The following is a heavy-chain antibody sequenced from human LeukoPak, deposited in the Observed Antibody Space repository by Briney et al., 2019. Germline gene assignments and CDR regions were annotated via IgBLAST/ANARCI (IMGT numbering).Heavy chain of an antibody. D-gene: IGHD6-25*01. CDR3: VRKGIDGSGYDLDY. J-gene: IGHJ4*02. Sequence: GGSLRLSCAASGFTFSSYAMSWVRQAPGKGPEWVSATSPSGGNTYHADSVKGRFTISRDNPKNTLYLQMNSLRAEDTAVYYCVRKGIDGSGYDLDYWGQGTLVTVSS. CDR2: TSPSGGNT. V-gene: IGHV3-23*01. CDR1: GFTFSSYA.